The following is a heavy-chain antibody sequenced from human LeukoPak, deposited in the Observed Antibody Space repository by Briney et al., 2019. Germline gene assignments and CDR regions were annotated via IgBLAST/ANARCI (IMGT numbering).Heavy chain of an antibody. Sequence: PWESLSLTCAVSGRSFSSYCRSWVRQPPGKGLEWVGYIYYNGGTNYNPSLTSRFNISVDTSKNQFSLNLSSVTAAETAVYYCATWGSIALALFDYWGQGTLVTVSS. V-gene: IGHV4-59*01. CDR3: ATWGSIALALFDY. J-gene: IGHJ4*02. CDR1: GRSFSSYC. D-gene: IGHD6-6*01. CDR2: IYYNGGT.